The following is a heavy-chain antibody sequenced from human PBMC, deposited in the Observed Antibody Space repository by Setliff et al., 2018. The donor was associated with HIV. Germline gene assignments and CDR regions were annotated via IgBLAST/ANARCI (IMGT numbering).Heavy chain of an antibody. V-gene: IGHV4-38-2*01. Sequence: SETLSLTCAVSGYSISSGYYGGWIRQTPGKGLEWIGRMYHGASNYYNPSLKSRVTISVDTSKNQFSLKLTSMTAADTAVYYCAIGYGYGQGCFDHWGQGIRVTVSS. D-gene: IGHD2-2*03. J-gene: IGHJ4*02. CDR2: MYHGASN. CDR3: AIGYGYGQGCFDH. CDR1: GYSISSGYY.